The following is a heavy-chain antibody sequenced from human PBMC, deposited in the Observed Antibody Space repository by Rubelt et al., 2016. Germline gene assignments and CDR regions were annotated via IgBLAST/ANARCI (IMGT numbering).Heavy chain of an antibody. V-gene: IGHV2-70*15. CDR3: ARILLPDYYDSSGGMDV. J-gene: IGHJ6*02. CDR2: IDWDDDN. CDR1: GFSLSTSGMC. Sequence: QVTLRESGPALVKPTQTLTLTCTFSGFSLSTSGMCVSWIRQPPGKALEWLARIDWDDDNNYSTSLKTRLTISKDTPKNQVVLTMTNMDPVDTATYYCARILLPDYYDSSGGMDVWGQGTTVTVSS. D-gene: IGHD3-22*01.